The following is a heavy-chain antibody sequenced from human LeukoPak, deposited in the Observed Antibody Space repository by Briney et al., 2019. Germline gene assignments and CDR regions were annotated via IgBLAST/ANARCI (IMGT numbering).Heavy chain of an antibody. D-gene: IGHD3-16*01. CDR2: FYHSGST. CDR1: GYSISSGYY. Sequence: SETLSLTCTVSGYSISSGYYWGWIRQPPGKGLERIGSFYHSGSTYYDPSLKSRVTISVDTSKNQFSLKLSSVTAADTAVYYCAREGGVGQPGDFDYWGQGTLVTVSS. J-gene: IGHJ4*02. CDR3: AREGGVGQPGDFDY. V-gene: IGHV4-38-2*02.